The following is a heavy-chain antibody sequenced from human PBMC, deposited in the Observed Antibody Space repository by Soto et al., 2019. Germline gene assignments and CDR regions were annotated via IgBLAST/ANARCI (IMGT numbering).Heavy chain of an antibody. V-gene: IGHV5-51*01. Sequence: PGESLKISCQGPGYRFSNYWIAWVRQMPGKGLEWMGIIYPGDSDTRYSPSFQGQVTISADKSISTAFLQWSSLKASDTAVYYCARRDAAMFYYFDYWGQGTLVTVSS. J-gene: IGHJ4*02. CDR3: ARRDAAMFYYFDY. CDR1: GYRFSNYW. CDR2: IYPGDSDT. D-gene: IGHD5-18*01.